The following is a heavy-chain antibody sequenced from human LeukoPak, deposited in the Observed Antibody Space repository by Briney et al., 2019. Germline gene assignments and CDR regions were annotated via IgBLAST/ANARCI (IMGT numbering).Heavy chain of an antibody. J-gene: IGHJ4*02. Sequence: PSETLSLTCTVSGGSFNFYFWHWIRQPSRKGLEWLADIDNRGSTQYNPSLRGRGTISVDTSRNHVSLRLTSVTAADTAVYFCARDSNWGFQWGPGTLVTVSS. V-gene: IGHV4-34*01. CDR3: ARDSNWGFQ. CDR2: IDNRGST. CDR1: GGSFNFYF. D-gene: IGHD7-27*01.